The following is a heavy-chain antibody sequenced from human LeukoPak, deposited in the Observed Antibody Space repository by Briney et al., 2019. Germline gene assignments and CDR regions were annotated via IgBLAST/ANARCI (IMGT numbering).Heavy chain of an antibody. CDR3: ARFHGGRDFWWWDY. CDR2: INHSGST. D-gene: IGHD3-3*01. Sequence: SETLPLTCAVYGGSFSGYYWSWIRQPPGKGLEWIGEINHSGSTNYNPSLKSRVTISVDTSKNQFSLKLSSVTAADTAVYYCARFHGGRDFWWWDYWGQGTLLTVSS. V-gene: IGHV4-34*01. CDR1: GGSFSGYY. J-gene: IGHJ4*02.